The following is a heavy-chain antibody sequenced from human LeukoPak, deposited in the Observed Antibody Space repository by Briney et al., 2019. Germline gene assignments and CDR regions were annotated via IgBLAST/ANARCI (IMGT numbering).Heavy chain of an antibody. V-gene: IGHV3-21*01. D-gene: IGHD2/OR15-2a*01. Sequence: GGSLRLSCAASGFTFSIYSMNWVRQAPGKGLEWVSSISSSSSYIYYADSVKGRFTISRDNAKNSLYLQMNSLRAEDTAVYYCARRRIDYYYGMDVWGQGTTVTVCS. CDR1: GFTFSIYS. CDR2: ISSSSSYI. CDR3: ARRRIDYYYGMDV. J-gene: IGHJ6*02.